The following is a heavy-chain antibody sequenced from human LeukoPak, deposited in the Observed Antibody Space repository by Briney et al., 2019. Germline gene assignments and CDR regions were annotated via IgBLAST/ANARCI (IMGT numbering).Heavy chain of an antibody. V-gene: IGHV3-23*01. J-gene: IGHJ6*02. CDR2: ISGSGGST. D-gene: IGHD6-13*01. CDR1: GFTFSRYA. Sequence: QPGGSLRLSCAATGFTFSRYAMSWGRQAPGKGLEWVSSISGSGGSTYYADSVKGRFTISRDNSKDTLYLQMNRLRAEDTAIYYCAKDGAAAGRSHSGCYYYGMDVWGQGTTVTVSS. CDR3: AKDGAAAGRSHSGCYYYGMDV.